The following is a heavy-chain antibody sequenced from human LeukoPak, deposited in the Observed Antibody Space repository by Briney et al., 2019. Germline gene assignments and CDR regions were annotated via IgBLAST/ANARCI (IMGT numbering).Heavy chain of an antibody. Sequence: SETLSLTCAVYGGSFSCYYWSWIRQPPGQGLEWIGEINHSGSTNYNPSLKSRVTISVDTSKNQFSLKLSSVTAADTAVYYCAREGLAGYYYYGMDVWGQGTTVTVSS. CDR1: GGSFSCYY. J-gene: IGHJ6*02. CDR2: INHSGST. D-gene: IGHD6-6*01. V-gene: IGHV4-34*01. CDR3: AREGLAGYYYYGMDV.